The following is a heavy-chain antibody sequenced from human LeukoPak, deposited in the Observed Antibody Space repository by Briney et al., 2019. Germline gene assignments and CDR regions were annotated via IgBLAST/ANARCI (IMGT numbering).Heavy chain of an antibody. J-gene: IGHJ5*02. V-gene: IGHV1-2*02. CDR3: ARLPQLYDYDH. CDR2: INPNSGGT. Sequence: ASVKVSCKTSGYTFIGYYIHWVRQAPGQGLEWMGWINPNSGGTNYAQKFQGRVTMTRDTSISTAYMELSRLRSDDTAVYYCARLPQLYDYDHWGQGTLVTVSS. D-gene: IGHD3-16*01. CDR1: GYTFIGYY.